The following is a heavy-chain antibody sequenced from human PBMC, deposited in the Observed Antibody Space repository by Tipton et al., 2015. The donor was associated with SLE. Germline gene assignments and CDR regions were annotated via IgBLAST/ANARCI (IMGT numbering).Heavy chain of an antibody. CDR2: IYYSGST. V-gene: IGHV4-39*07. CDR3: ASGWIQLWLDY. CDR1: GGSISSSSYY. Sequence: LRLSCTVSGGSISSSSYYWGWIRQPPGKGLEWIGSIYYSGSTYYNPSLKSRITISVDTSKNQFSLKLSSVTAADTAVYYCASGWIQLWLDYWGQGPLVTVSS. J-gene: IGHJ4*02. D-gene: IGHD5-18*01.